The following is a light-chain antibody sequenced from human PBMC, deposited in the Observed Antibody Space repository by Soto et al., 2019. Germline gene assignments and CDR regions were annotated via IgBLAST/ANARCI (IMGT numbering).Light chain of an antibody. V-gene: IGKV3-20*01. CDR2: STS. CDR1: QSLTATY. J-gene: IGKJ1*01. CDR3: QQYRRSVWT. Sequence: EIVLAQSPATLSLSPGEKATVSCRASQSLTATYSAWYHQRPGQPPRLLIHSTSVRATGIPDRFVGSGSGTDFTLTISRLEPEDFAVYYCQQYRRSVWTFGQGTRV.